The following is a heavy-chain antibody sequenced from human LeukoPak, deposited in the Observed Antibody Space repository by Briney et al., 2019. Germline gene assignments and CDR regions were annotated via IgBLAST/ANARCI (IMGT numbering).Heavy chain of an antibody. D-gene: IGHD6-13*01. J-gene: IGHJ4*02. V-gene: IGHV3-21*01. Sequence: GGSLRLSCAASGFTFSSDSMNWVRQAPGKGLEWVSSISGSSSYIYYADSVKGRFTISRDNAKNSLYLQMNSLSAEDTAVYYCARDQIGGSSWYVGPVDYWGQGTLVTVSS. CDR3: ARDQIGGSSWYVGPVDY. CDR2: ISGSSSYI. CDR1: GFTFSSDS.